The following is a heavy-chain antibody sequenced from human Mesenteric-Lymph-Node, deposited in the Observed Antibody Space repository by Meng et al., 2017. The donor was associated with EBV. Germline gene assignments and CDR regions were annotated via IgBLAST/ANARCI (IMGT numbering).Heavy chain of an antibody. J-gene: IGHJ4*02. CDR1: GGSFSGYF. V-gene: IGHV4-34*01. D-gene: IGHD3-10*01. CDR3: ARDLSGSRNRPFDY. Sequence: QVQIQQGGAGLLKPSETLSRTCAVYGGSFSGYFWRWIRQPPGKGLEWIGEIYHSGSTNYNPSLKSRVTISVDKSKNQFSLKLSSVTAADTAVYYCARDLSGSRNRPFDYWGQGTLVTVSS. CDR2: IYHSGST.